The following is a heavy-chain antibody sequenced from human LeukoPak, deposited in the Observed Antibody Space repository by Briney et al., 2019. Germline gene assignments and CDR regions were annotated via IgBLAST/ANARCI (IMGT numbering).Heavy chain of an antibody. D-gene: IGHD6-19*01. V-gene: IGHV3-30*18. CDR3: AKTVAGTNPGDYYYGMDV. CDR2: ISYDGSNK. Sequence: PGGSLRLSCAASGFTFSSYGMRWVRQAPGKGLEWVAVISYDGSNKYYADSVKGRFTISRNNSKNTLYLQMNSLRAENTAVYYCAKTVAGTNPGDYYYGMDVWGQGTTVTVSS. J-gene: IGHJ6*02. CDR1: GFTFSSYG.